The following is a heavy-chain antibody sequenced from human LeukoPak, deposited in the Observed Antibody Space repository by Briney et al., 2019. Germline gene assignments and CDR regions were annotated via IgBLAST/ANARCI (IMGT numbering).Heavy chain of an antibody. D-gene: IGHD1-1*01. CDR3: AKGLERESRLDS. CDR2: IRHSDGKT. J-gene: IGHJ4*02. CDR1: GFNFNTYT. Sequence: GGSLRLSCDASGFNFNTYTMYWVRQAPGQGLEWVSGIRHSDGKTHYADSVRGRFTISSDVFKNTLYLQMNGLRADDTALYFCAKGLERESRLDSWGQGTLVTVSS. V-gene: IGHV3-23*01.